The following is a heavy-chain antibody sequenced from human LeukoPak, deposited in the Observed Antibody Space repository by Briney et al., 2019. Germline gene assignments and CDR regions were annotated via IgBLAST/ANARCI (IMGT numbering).Heavy chain of an antibody. V-gene: IGHV3-23*01. J-gene: IGHJ4*02. D-gene: IGHD4-23*01. CDR3: AKGKATVVPSDY. CDR2: ISNNGGYT. CDR1: GFTFSSSA. Sequence: GGSLRLSCAASGFTFSSSAMSWVRQAPGKGLEWVSAISNNGGYTYYADSVQGRFTISRDNSKNTLYLQMNSLRAEDTAVYYCAKGKATVVPSDYWGQGTLVTVSS.